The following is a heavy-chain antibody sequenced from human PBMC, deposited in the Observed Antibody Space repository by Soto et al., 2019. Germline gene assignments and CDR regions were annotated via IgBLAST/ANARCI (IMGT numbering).Heavy chain of an antibody. CDR3: VKDGSSGWPYFDDMDV. CDR1: GFTFSSYG. D-gene: IGHD6-19*01. V-gene: IGHV3-30*18. Sequence: GGSLRLSCAASGFTFSSYGMHWVRQAPGKGLEWVAVILCDGSKKYYADSVKGRFTISRDNSKNTLYLQMSSLRAEDTALYYCVKDGSSGWPYFDDMDVWGQGTTVTVSS. CDR2: ILCDGSKK. J-gene: IGHJ6*02.